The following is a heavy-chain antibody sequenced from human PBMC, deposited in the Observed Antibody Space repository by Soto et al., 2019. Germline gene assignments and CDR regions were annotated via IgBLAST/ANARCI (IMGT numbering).Heavy chain of an antibody. Sequence: SETLSLTWTVSGGSISSYYWSWIRQPPGKGLEWIGYIYYSGSTNYNPSLKSRVTISVDTSKNQFSLKLSSVTAADTAVYYCARAMYSMSGDMVVVFDYWGQGTLVTVSS. CDR1: GGSISSYY. J-gene: IGHJ4*02. CDR3: ARAMYSMSGDMVVVFDY. D-gene: IGHD3-22*01. CDR2: IYYSGST. V-gene: IGHV4-59*01.